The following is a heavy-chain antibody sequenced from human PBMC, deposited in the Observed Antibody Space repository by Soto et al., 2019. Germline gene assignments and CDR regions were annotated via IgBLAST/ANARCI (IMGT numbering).Heavy chain of an antibody. D-gene: IGHD6-13*01. J-gene: IGHJ4*02. CDR2: IYPGDSDT. Sequence: PGESLKISCKGSGYSFTSYWIGWVRQMPGKGLEWMGIIYPGDSDTRYSPSFQGQVTISADKSISTAYLQWSSLKASDTAIYYCARIEDQILKGSWYPALDYWGQGTLVTVSS. V-gene: IGHV5-51*01. CDR3: ARIEDQILKGSWYPALDY. CDR1: GYSFTSYW.